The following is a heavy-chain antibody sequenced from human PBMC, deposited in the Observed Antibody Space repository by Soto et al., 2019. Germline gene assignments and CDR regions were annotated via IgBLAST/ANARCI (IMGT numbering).Heavy chain of an antibody. Sequence: GALRLSCAASGFTFSDYAMHWVRQAPGKGLEWVAVVSHDGRNTHYADSVKGRFTISRDSSKNTVFLEMTGLRAEDTAVYYCAKGGRQWLVTSDFNYWGQGALVTVSS. V-gene: IGHV3-30*18. CDR2: VSHDGRNT. CDR1: GFTFSDYA. CDR3: AKGGRQWLVTSDFNY. D-gene: IGHD6-19*01. J-gene: IGHJ4*02.